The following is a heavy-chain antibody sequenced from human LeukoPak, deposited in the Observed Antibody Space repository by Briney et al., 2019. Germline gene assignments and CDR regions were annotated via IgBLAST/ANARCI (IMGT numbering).Heavy chain of an antibody. V-gene: IGHV4-59*01. J-gene: IGHJ5*02. Sequence: SETLSLTCTVSGGSISSYYWSWIRQPPGKGLEWIGYNYYSGSTNYNPSLKSRVTISVDTSKNQFSLKLSSVTAADTAVYYCARMVVAATVHWFDPWGQGTLVTVSS. D-gene: IGHD2-15*01. CDR2: NYYSGST. CDR3: ARMVVAATVHWFDP. CDR1: GGSISSYY.